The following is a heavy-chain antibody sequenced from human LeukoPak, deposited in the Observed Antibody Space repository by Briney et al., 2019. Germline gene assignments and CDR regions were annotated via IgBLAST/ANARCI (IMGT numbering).Heavy chain of an antibody. D-gene: IGHD1-26*01. V-gene: IGHV4-39*01. CDR2: VFYSVST. Sequence: SETLSLTCTLSGGSISNSSYYWGWIRQPLGKGLEWIGCVFYSVSTYSNPSVKSRVTISIDTSKNQFSLNLSSVTAADTAVYYCARLKSGVGWFDPWGQGTLVTVSS. J-gene: IGHJ5*02. CDR3: ARLKSGVGWFDP. CDR1: GGSISNSSYY.